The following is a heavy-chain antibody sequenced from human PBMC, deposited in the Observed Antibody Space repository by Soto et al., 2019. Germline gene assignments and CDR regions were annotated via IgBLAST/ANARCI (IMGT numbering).Heavy chain of an antibody. J-gene: IGHJ4*02. CDR2: IYYSGST. Sequence: PSETLSLTCTVSGGSISSYYWSWIRQPPGKGLEWIGYIYYSGSTNYNPSLKSRVTISVDTSKNQFSLKLSSVTAADTAVYYCARAGQPQYFDYWGQGALVTVPS. CDR3: ARAGQPQYFDY. V-gene: IGHV4-59*01. CDR1: GGSISSYY.